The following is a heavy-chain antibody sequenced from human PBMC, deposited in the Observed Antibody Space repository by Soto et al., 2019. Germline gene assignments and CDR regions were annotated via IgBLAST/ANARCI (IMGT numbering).Heavy chain of an antibody. J-gene: IGHJ6*02. Sequence: EVQLVESGGGLVKPGGSLRLSCAASGFTFSSYSTNWVRQAPGKGLEWVSSISSSSSYIYYADSVKGRFTISRDNAKNSLYLQMNSLRAEDTAVYYCARDDYSSSPNYYYGMDVWGQGTTVTVSS. V-gene: IGHV3-21*01. CDR3: ARDDYSSSPNYYYGMDV. CDR1: GFTFSSYS. D-gene: IGHD6-6*01. CDR2: ISSSSSYI.